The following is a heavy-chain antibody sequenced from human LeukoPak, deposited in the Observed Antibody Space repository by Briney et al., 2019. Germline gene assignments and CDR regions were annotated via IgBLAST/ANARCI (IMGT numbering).Heavy chain of an antibody. J-gene: IGHJ4*02. D-gene: IGHD3-22*01. Sequence: PSETLSLTCTVSGGSISSHYWSWIRQPAGRGLEWIGRIETSGSTNYSPSLKRRVTMSLDMSENQFSLRLTSVTAADRAVYYCARDGFQSSGYYQHFDYWGQGILVTVSS. CDR3: ARDGFQSSGYYQHFDY. CDR2: IETSGST. CDR1: GGSISSHY. V-gene: IGHV4-4*07.